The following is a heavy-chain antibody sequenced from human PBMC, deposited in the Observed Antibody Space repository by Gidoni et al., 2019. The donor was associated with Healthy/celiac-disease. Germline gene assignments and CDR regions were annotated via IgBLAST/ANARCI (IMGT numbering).Heavy chain of an antibody. CDR3: ARDFLTTYCTNGVCYPHNWFDP. J-gene: IGHJ5*02. CDR1: GSSITSGCYH. V-gene: IGHV4-61*02. D-gene: IGHD2-8*01. Sequence: QVQLKESGPGPVKPSQTLSLTSAVAGSSITSGCYHWRWFRQLAGKGLEWIGRIYTSGSTNYNPSLKSRVTISVDTSKNQFSLKLSSVTAADTAVYYCARDFLTTYCTNGVCYPHNWFDPWGQGTLVTVSS. CDR2: IYTSGST.